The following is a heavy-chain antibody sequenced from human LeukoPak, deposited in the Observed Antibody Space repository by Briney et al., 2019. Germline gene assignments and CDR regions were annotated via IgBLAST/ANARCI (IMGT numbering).Heavy chain of an antibody. Sequence: GESLRLSCEASGFIFSSHAMTWVRQAPGKGLEWVSAISGSGGRTDYADSVKGRFTISRDNSKNTLYLQMNSLRAEDTAIYYCAKDRTLVGAPNGYWGQGTLVTVSS. CDR2: ISGSGGRT. D-gene: IGHD1-26*01. CDR1: GFIFSSHA. CDR3: AKDRTLVGAPNGY. V-gene: IGHV3-23*01. J-gene: IGHJ4*02.